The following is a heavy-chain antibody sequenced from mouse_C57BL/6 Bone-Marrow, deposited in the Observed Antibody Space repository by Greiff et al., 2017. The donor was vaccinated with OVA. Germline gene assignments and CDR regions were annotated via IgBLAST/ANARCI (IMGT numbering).Heavy chain of an antibody. CDR3: ARADYDGGGFAY. J-gene: IGHJ3*01. D-gene: IGHD2-4*01. CDR2: IYPGDGDT. CDR1: GYAFSSSW. Sequence: VKLLESGPELVKPGASVKISCKASGYAFSSSWMNWVKQRPGKGLEWIGRIYPGDGDTNYNGKFKGKATLTADKSSSTAYMQLSSLTSEDSAVYFCARADYDGGGFAYWGQGTLVTVSA. V-gene: IGHV1-82*01.